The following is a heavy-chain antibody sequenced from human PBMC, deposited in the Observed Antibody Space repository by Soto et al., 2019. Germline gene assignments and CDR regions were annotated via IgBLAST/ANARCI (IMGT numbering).Heavy chain of an antibody. D-gene: IGHD3-22*01. Sequence: SVKVSCKASGGTFSSYAISWVRQAPGQGLEWMGGIIPMFGKANYAQKFQGRVTITADESTSTGYMELRSLTSEDTAVYYCARDGTLYDSNGYYYVYWGQGTLVTVSS. J-gene: IGHJ4*02. V-gene: IGHV1-69*13. CDR2: IIPMFGKA. CDR3: ARDGTLYDSNGYYYVY. CDR1: GGTFSSYA.